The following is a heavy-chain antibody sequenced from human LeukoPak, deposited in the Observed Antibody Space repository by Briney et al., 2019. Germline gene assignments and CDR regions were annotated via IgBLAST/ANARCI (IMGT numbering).Heavy chain of an antibody. CDR2: IRYDGSNK. CDR1: GFTFSSYG. V-gene: IGHV3-30*02. Sequence: GGSLRLSCAASGFTFSSYGMHWVRQAPGKGLEWVAFIRYDGSNKYYADSVKGRFTISRDNSKNTLYLQMNSLRAEDTAVYYCAKELWYYYDSSGYYFDYWGQGTLVTVSS. J-gene: IGHJ4*02. D-gene: IGHD3-22*01. CDR3: AKELWYYYDSSGYYFDY.